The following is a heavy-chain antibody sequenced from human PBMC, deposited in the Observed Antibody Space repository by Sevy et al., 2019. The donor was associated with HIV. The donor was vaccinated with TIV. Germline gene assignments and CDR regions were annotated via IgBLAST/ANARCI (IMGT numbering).Heavy chain of an antibody. V-gene: IGHV3-48*01. D-gene: IGHD4-17*01. CDR2: ISSSSRTI. Sequence: GGSLRLSCAVSGFTFSTYSMNWVRQAPGKGLEWVSYISSSSRTIFYADSVKGRFTISIYNAKKSLYLQMDSLTAEDTAVYYCARDEQTYGDYDYFDYWGQGTLVTVSS. CDR3: ARDEQTYGDYDYFDY. J-gene: IGHJ4*02. CDR1: GFTFSTYS.